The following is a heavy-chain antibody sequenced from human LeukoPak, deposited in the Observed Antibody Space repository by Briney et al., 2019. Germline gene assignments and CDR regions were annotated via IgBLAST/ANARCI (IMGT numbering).Heavy chain of an antibody. J-gene: IGHJ3*02. D-gene: IGHD6-13*01. CDR2: IYHSGST. CDR1: GGSISSSNW. V-gene: IGHV4-4*02. Sequence: PSETLSLTCAVCGGSISSSNWWSWVRQPPGKGLEWIGEIYHSGSTNYNPSLKSRVTISVDKSKNQFSLKLSSVTAADTAVYYCVTGYSSSWYFAFDIWGQGTMVTVSS. CDR3: VTGYSSSWYFAFDI.